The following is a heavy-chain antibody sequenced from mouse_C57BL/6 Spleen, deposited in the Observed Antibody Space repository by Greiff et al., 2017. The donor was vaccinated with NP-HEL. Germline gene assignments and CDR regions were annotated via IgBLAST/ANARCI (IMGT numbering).Heavy chain of an antibody. D-gene: IGHD3-3*01. CDR2: INPNYGTT. V-gene: IGHV1-39*01. CDR3: GGGDVHWYFDV. CDR1: GYSFTDYN. J-gene: IGHJ1*03. Sequence: EVKLMESGPELVKPGASVKISCKASGYSFTDYNMNWVKQSNGKSLEWIGVINPNYGTTSYNQKFKGKATLTVDQSSSTAYMQLNSLTSEDSAVYYCGGGDVHWYFDVWGTGTTVTVSS.